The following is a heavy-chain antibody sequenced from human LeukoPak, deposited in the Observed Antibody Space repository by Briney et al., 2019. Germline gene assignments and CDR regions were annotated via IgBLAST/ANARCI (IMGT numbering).Heavy chain of an antibody. J-gene: IGHJ4*02. D-gene: IGHD4-17*01. Sequence: GRSLRLSCAASGFTFRSYGMHWVRQAPGKGLEWVAVISYDGSNKYYADSVKGRFTISRDNSKNTLYLQMNSLRAEDTAVYYCAKVATVSYYFDYWGQGTLVTVSS. CDR3: AKVATVSYYFDY. V-gene: IGHV3-30*18. CDR2: ISYDGSNK. CDR1: GFTFRSYG.